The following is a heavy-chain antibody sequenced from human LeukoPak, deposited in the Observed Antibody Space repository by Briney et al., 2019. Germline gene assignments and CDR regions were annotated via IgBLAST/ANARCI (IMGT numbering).Heavy chain of an antibody. CDR1: GGSISSGDYY. J-gene: IGHJ4*02. V-gene: IGHV4-30-4*01. CDR2: IYYSGST. Sequence: SETLSLTCTVSGGSISSGDYYWSWIRQPPGKGLEWIGYIYYSGSTYYNPSLKSRVTISVDTSENQFSLKLSSVTAADTAVYYCASTYYYEYYFDYWGQGTLVTVSS. D-gene: IGHD3-22*01. CDR3: ASTYYYEYYFDY.